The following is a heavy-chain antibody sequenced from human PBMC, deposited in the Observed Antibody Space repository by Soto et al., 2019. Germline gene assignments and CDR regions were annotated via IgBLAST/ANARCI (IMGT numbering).Heavy chain of an antibody. CDR2: IKQDGSEK. D-gene: IGHD3-10*01. V-gene: IGHV3-7*01. J-gene: IGHJ6*02. Sequence: GGSLRLSCAASGFTFSSYWMSWVRQAPGKGLEWVANIKQDGSEKYYVDSVKGRFTISRDNAKNSLYLQMNSLRAEDTAVYYCARDSLRNTMVYGMDVWGQGTTVTVSS. CDR3: ARDSLRNTMVYGMDV. CDR1: GFTFSSYW.